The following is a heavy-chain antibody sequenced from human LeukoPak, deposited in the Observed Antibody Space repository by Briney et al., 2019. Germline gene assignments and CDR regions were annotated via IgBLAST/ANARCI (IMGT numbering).Heavy chain of an antibody. J-gene: IGHJ4*02. D-gene: IGHD3-3*01. V-gene: IGHV3-30*18. CDR2: ISYHGKNE. Sequence: PGRSLRLSCAASGFSFSDYGMHWVRQAPGKGPEWVAVISYHGKNEYYADSVKGRFTISRDNSKNTLYLQMNSLRAEDTAVYYCAKDQLLFGVVIIPSIFGYWGQGTLVTVSS. CDR3: AKDQLLFGVVIIPSIFGY. CDR1: GFSFSDYG.